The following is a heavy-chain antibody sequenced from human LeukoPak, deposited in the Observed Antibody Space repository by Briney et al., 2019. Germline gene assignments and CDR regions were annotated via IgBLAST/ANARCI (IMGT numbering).Heavy chain of an antibody. CDR2: IFYSGDT. V-gene: IGHV4-59*01. Sequence: SETLSLTSTVSGGSITTYYWSWIRQPPGKGLEWIGYIFYSGDTNYNPSLKSRVTMSVDTSKNQLSLNLSSVTAADTAAYYCARDCSGGKCYNGIVAGMDVWGQGTTVTVSS. D-gene: IGHD2-15*01. CDR1: GGSITTYY. CDR3: ARDCSGGKCYNGIVAGMDV. J-gene: IGHJ6*02.